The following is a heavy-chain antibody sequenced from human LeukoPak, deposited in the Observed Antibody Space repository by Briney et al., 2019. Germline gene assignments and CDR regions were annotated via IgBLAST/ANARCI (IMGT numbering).Heavy chain of an antibody. CDR2: IYYSGNT. CDR3: ASLAAAGTCFSY. CDR1: GGSISSSSYY. Sequence: SETLSLTCTVSGGSISSSSYYWGWIRQPPGKGLEWIGSIYYSGNTYYNPSLKSRVTISVDTSKNQFSLKASSVTAADTAVYYCASLAAAGTCFSYWGQGTLVTVSS. J-gene: IGHJ4*02. D-gene: IGHD6-13*01. V-gene: IGHV4-39*01.